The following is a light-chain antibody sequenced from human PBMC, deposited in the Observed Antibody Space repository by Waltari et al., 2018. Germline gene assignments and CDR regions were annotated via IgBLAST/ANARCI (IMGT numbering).Light chain of an antibody. CDR2: AAS. Sequence: AIRMTQSPSSFSASTGNRFTITCRASQGISSYLAWYQQKPGKAPKLLIYAASTLQSGVPSRFSGSGSGTDFTLTISCLQSEDFATYYCQQYYSYPLITFGQGTRLEIK. V-gene: IGKV1-8*01. J-gene: IGKJ5*01. CDR1: QGISSY. CDR3: QQYYSYPLIT.